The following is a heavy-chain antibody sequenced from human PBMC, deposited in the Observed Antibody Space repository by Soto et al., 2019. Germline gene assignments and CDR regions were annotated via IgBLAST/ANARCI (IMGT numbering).Heavy chain of an antibody. Sequence: GGSLRLSCAASGFTFSSYWMHWVRQAPGKGLVWVSRINSDGSSTSYADSVKGRFTISRDNAKNTLYLQMNSLRAEDTAVYYCARVRVADDYYYYYGMDVWGQGTTVTVSS. CDR3: ARVRVADDYYYYYGMDV. V-gene: IGHV3-74*01. D-gene: IGHD6-19*01. J-gene: IGHJ6*02. CDR2: INSDGSST. CDR1: GFTFSSYW.